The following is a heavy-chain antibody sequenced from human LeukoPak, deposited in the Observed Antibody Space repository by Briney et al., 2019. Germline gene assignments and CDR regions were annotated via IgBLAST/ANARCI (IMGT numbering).Heavy chain of an antibody. CDR2: ISSGSRYT. CDR3: ARASKNGVIGDYYDSSGYFNFEFDY. Sequence: GGSLRLSCAASGFTFSSFSVNWVRQAPGKGLEWVSSISSGSRYTYYADSVKGRFTISRDNAKNSLYLQMNSLRAEDTAVYYCARASKNGVIGDYYDSSGYFNFEFDYWGQGTLVTVSS. J-gene: IGHJ4*02. D-gene: IGHD3-22*01. CDR1: GFTFSSFS. V-gene: IGHV3-21*01.